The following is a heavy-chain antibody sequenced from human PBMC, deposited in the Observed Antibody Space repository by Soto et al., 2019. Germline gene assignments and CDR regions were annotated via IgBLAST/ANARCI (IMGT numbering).Heavy chain of an antibody. CDR1: GGSFSGYY. CDR2: INHSGSA. CDR3: ARGLITGSHYSGGWYYFDS. J-gene: IGHJ4*02. D-gene: IGHD6-19*01. V-gene: IGHV4-34*01. Sequence: SETLSLTCAVYGGSFSGYYWTWIRQTPGTGLEWIGEINHSGSASYNPSLKSRVTISVHTSNSQFSLELSSVTAADTAVYYCARGLITGSHYSGGWYYFDSWGQGTQVTVSS.